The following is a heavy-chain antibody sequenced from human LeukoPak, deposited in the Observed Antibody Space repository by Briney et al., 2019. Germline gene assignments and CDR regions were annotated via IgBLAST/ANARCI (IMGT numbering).Heavy chain of an antibody. J-gene: IGHJ5*02. V-gene: IGHV4-4*07. Sequence: SETLSLTCTVSGDSISSYYWSWIRQPAGKGLEWIGRIYTSGSTNYNPSLKSRVTMSVDTSKNQFSLKLSSVTAADTAVYYCARGKAAAGKYNWFDPWGQGTLVTVSS. CDR1: GDSISSYY. D-gene: IGHD6-13*01. CDR2: IYTSGST. CDR3: ARGKAAAGKYNWFDP.